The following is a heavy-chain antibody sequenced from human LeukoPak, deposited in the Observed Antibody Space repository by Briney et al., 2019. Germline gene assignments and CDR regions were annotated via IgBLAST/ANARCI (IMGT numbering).Heavy chain of an antibody. CDR3: ARDIAVGDTRSEYFRH. J-gene: IGHJ1*01. CDR2: ISVYNGNK. V-gene: IGHV1-18*01. D-gene: IGHD6-19*01. Sequence: GASVKVSCKASGYIFSNYGISWVRQAPGQGLEWMGWISVYNGNKEYAKRFQGRVTMTTDTSTNTAYMELTNLRSDDTAMFYCARDIAVGDTRSEYFRHWGQGTLVTVSS. CDR1: GYIFSNYG.